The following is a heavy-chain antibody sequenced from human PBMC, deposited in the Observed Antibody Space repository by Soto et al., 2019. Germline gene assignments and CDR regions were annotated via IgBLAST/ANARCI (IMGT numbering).Heavy chain of an antibody. Sequence: GGSLRLSCAASGFSFNDYAMHWVRQAPGKGLEWVSGISWNSGTIGYADSVKGRFTISRDNAKNSLYLQMKGLRAEDTAVYYCARLDPRRFFDYWGQGSLVTVSS. J-gene: IGHJ4*02. D-gene: IGHD3-16*01. CDR2: ISWNSGTI. V-gene: IGHV3-9*01. CDR3: ARLDPRRFFDY. CDR1: GFSFNDYA.